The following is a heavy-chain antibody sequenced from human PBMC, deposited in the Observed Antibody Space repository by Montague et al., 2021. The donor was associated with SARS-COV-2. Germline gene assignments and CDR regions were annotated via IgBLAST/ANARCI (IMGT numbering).Heavy chain of an antibody. CDR2: IFRSGDS. Sequence: SETLSLTCTVSGDSISNSNWWTWVRQSPGRGLEWIGEIFRSGDSNYNPSLKSRVTMSVDMSRNQFSLSLSNVTAADTAIYYCGRGGTMTVVVFDYWGQGTLVTVSS. CDR3: GRGGTMTVVVFDY. CDR1: GDSISNSNW. V-gene: IGHV4-4*02. J-gene: IGHJ4*02. D-gene: IGHD3-22*01.